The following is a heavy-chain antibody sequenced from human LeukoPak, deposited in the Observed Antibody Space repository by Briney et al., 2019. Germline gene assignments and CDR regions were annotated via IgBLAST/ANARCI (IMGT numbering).Heavy chain of an antibody. V-gene: IGHV4-4*02. CDR3: ARIPSGSYGIFDY. CDR1: GGSISSSNW. D-gene: IGHD1-26*01. CDR2: SYHSGSA. J-gene: IGHJ4*02. Sequence: SGTLSLTCAVPGGSISSSNWWSWVRQPPGKGLEWIGESYHSGSANQNRSLKSRVSMSIDKSKNQFSLRLTSVTAADTAVYYCARIPSGSYGIFDYWGQGTLVTVSS.